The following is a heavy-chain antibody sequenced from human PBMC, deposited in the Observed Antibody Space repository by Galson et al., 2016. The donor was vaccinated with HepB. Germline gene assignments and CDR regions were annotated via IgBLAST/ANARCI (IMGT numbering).Heavy chain of an antibody. CDR3: ARRNQRYSLSRAVRPAGAFDI. V-gene: IGHV4-34*01. CDR2: INHSGST. D-gene: IGHD6-19*01. J-gene: IGHJ3*02. Sequence: SETLSLTCVVYGGSFTSYYWSWIRQPPGQGLEWIGEINHSGSTNYNPSHKSRVTVSVETSKNQYSLKLSCVTAADTTVYYCARRNQRYSLSRAVRPAGAFDIWGQGTMVTVSS. CDR1: GGSFTSYY.